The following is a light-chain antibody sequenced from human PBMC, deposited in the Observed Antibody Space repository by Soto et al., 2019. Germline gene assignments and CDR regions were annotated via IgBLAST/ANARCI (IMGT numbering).Light chain of an antibody. CDR3: QQYVTSPFT. J-gene: IGKJ3*01. Sequence: EVVLTQSPGTLSLSPGERATLSCMASQSVSSSYLAWYQQKPGQSPRLLIYGASDRATGIPDRFSGSGSGTDFTLTISRLEPEDFAVYYCQQYVTSPFTFGPGTKVDIK. CDR2: GAS. CDR1: QSVSSSY. V-gene: IGKV3-20*01.